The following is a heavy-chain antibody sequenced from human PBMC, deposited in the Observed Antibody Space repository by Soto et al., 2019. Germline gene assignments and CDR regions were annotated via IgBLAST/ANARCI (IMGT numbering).Heavy chain of an antibody. CDR3: ARDSAYYYDSSGSGMDV. V-gene: IGHV4-59*01. CDR1: GGSISSYY. D-gene: IGHD3-22*01. J-gene: IGHJ6*02. CDR2: IYYSGST. Sequence: SETLSLTCTVSGGSISSYYWSWIRQPPGKGLEWIGYIYYSGSTNYNPSLKSRVTISVDTSKNQFSLKLSSVTAADTAVYYCARDSAYYYDSSGSGMDVWGQGTTVTVSS.